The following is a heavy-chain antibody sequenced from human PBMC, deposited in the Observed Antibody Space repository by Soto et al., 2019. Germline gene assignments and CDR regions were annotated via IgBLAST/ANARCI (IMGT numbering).Heavy chain of an antibody. Sequence: QVQLVQSGAEVKKPGSSVKVSCKASGGTFSSYTISWVRQAPGQGLEWMVRIIPIPGIANYVQKFEGRVKITEANSKSTAYMELSSLRSEYTGVDNCAGGFIGAAATNWFGPWCQGTLVTAS. CDR1: GGTFSSYT. V-gene: IGHV1-69*02. J-gene: IGHJ5*02. CDR3: AGGFIGAAATNWFGP. D-gene: IGHD6-13*01. CDR2: IIPIPGIA.